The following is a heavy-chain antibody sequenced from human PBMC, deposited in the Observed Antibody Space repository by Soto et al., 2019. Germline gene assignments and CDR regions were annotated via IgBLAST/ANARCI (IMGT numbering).Heavy chain of an antibody. V-gene: IGHV3-33*01. J-gene: IGHJ4*02. CDR1: GFTFSSYG. Sequence: QVQLVESGGGVVQPGRSLRLSCAASGFTFSSYGMHWVRQAPGKGLEWVAVIWYDGSNKYYADSVKGRFTISRDNSKNTLYLQMNSLRAEDTAGYYCARDRGGYSYGSFDYWGQGTLVTVSS. CDR2: IWYDGSNK. D-gene: IGHD5-18*01. CDR3: ARDRGGYSYGSFDY.